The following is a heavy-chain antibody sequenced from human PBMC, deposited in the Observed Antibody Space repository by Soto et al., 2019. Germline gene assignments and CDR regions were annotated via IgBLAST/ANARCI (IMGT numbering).Heavy chain of an antibody. Sequence: PGGSLRLSCAASGFTFSSYSMNWVRQAPGKGLEWVSYISSSSSTIYYADSVKGRFTISRDNAKNSLYLQMNSLRDEDTAVYYCASGRAISGSYYIWRTDAFDIWGQGTMVTVSS. V-gene: IGHV3-48*02. CDR2: ISSSSSTI. J-gene: IGHJ3*02. CDR3: ASGRAISGSYYIWRTDAFDI. D-gene: IGHD3-10*01. CDR1: GFTFSSYS.